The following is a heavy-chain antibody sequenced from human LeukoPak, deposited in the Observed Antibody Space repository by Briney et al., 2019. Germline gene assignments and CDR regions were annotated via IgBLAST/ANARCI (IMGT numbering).Heavy chain of an antibody. V-gene: IGHV3-64*01. D-gene: IGHD7-27*01. CDR2: ISSNGGSK. CDR1: GFTFSNYA. Sequence: PGGSLRLSCAASGFTFSNYAMHWVRQAPGKGLEYVSAISSNGGSKHYANSVKGRFTISRDNSKNTLYLQMGSLSAEDMAIYYCARVTGDRGGFDYWGQGTLVTVSS. CDR3: ARVTGDRGGFDY. J-gene: IGHJ4*02.